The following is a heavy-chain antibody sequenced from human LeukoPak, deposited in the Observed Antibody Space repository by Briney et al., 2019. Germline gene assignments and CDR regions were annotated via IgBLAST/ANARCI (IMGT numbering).Heavy chain of an antibody. CDR2: ISGSSSYI. CDR3: ARDPYSSGWYKDAFDI. J-gene: IGHJ3*02. D-gene: IGHD6-19*01. Sequence: RGGSLRLSCAASGFTFSSYSMNRVRQAPGKGLEWVSSISGSSSYINYADSVKGRFTISRDNAQNSLFLQLNSLRAEDTAVYYCARDPYSSGWYKDAFDIWGQGTMVTVSS. V-gene: IGHV3-21*01. CDR1: GFTFSSYS.